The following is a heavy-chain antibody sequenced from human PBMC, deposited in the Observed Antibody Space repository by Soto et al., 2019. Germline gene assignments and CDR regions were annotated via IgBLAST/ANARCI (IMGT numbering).Heavy chain of an antibody. CDR1: GGSISSGGYS. J-gene: IGHJ4*02. D-gene: IGHD3-10*01. CDR3: ARAPRGNYGYPSYFDY. Sequence: SETLSLTCAVPGGSISSGGYSWSWIRQPPGKGLEWIGYIYHSGSTYYNPSLKSRVTISVDRSKNQFSLKLSSVTAADTAVYYCARAPRGNYGYPSYFDYWGQGTLVTVSS. CDR2: IYHSGST. V-gene: IGHV4-30-2*01.